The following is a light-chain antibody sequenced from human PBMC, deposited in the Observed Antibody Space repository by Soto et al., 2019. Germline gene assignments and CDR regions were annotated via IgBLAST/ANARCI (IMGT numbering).Light chain of an antibody. CDR3: QHYNSYSEA. J-gene: IGKJ1*01. CDR1: QGIRTD. CDR2: AAS. Sequence: IQMTQSPSSLSASVGDRVTITCRASQGIRTDLGWYQQKPGKAPELLIYAASSLQSGVPSRFSGSGSGTEFTLTISSLQPDDFATYYRQHYNSYSEAFGQGTKVDNK. V-gene: IGKV1-17*01.